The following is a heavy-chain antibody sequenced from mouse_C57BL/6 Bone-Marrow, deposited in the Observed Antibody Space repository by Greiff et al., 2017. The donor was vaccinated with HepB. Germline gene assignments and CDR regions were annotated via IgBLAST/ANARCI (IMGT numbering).Heavy chain of an antibody. V-gene: IGHV5-6*01. CDR2: ISSGGSYT. CDR3: ARQNS. J-gene: IGHJ4*01. Sequence: EVQLVESGGDLVKPGGSLKLSCAASGFTFSSYGMSWVRQTPDKRLEWVATISSGGSYTYYPDSVKGRFTISRDNAKNTLDLQMSSLKSEDTAMYYCARQNSWGQGTSVTVSS. CDR1: GFTFSSYG.